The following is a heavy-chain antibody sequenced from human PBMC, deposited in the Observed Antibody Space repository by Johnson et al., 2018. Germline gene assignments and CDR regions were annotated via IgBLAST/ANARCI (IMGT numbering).Heavy chain of an antibody. Sequence: VQLQESGGGLVQPGGSLRLSCAASGFTFNTYWMHWVRQVPGKGLVWVSRIRSDGSMTTYADTVRDRFTISRDNAKNTVYLLMHRLRAEDPAVYYCATPSGSSGRCLEGSPSFQHWGQGTLVTVSS. J-gene: IGHJ1*01. V-gene: IGHV3-74*01. CDR1: GFTFNTYW. CDR2: IRSDGSMT. CDR3: ATPSGSSGRCLEGSPSFQH. D-gene: IGHD3-22*01.